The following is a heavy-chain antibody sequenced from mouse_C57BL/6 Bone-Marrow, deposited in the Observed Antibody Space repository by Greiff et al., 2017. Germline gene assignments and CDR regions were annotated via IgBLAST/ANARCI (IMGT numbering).Heavy chain of an antibody. CDR3: ARHRAYYGNDGDYAVDY. D-gene: IGHD2-9*01. Sequence: EVQRVESGGGLVQPGGSLKLSCAASGFTFSDYYMYWVRQTPEKRLEWVAYISNGGGSTYYPDTVKGRFTISRDNAKNTLYLQMSRLKSEDTAMYYCARHRAYYGNDGDYAVDYWGQGTSVTVSS. CDR1: GFTFSDYY. J-gene: IGHJ4*01. V-gene: IGHV5-12*01. CDR2: ISNGGGST.